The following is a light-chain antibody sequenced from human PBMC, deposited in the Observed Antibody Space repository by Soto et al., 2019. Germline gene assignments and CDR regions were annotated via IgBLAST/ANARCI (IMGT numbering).Light chain of an antibody. CDR1: QSVSSY. J-gene: IGKJ5*01. CDR2: DAS. V-gene: IGKV3-11*01. CDR3: QHCINWPLT. Sequence: EIVLTQSPATLSLSPGERATLSCRASQSVSSYLLWYQQKPGQAPRLLIYDASNSAAGTPARFSGSGSAADFSLTISCLEPEDFAVYYCQHCINWPLTCGQGTGLE.